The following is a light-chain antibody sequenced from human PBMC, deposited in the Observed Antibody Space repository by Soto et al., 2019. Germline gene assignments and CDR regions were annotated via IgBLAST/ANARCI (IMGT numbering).Light chain of an antibody. CDR3: QQYGSSPLT. V-gene: IGKV3-20*01. CDR2: GAS. J-gene: IGKJ4*01. Sequence: EIVLTQSPGTLSLSPGERATLSCRASQSVSSSYLAWYQQKPGQAPRLLIDGASSRATGIPDRFSGSGSATDFTLSISRLEPEDSAVYYCQQYGSSPLTFGGGNKVEIK. CDR1: QSVSSSY.